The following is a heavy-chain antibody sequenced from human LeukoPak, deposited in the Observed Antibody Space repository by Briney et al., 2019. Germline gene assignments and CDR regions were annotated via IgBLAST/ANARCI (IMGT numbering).Heavy chain of an antibody. V-gene: IGHV1-2*02. Sequence: ALVKVSCKASGFTFTGYYMHWVRQAPGQGLEWMGWINPNSGGTNYAQKFQGRVTMTRDTSISTAYMELSRLRSDDTAVYYCARVPVDYDFWSGSRPYYFDYWGQGTLVTVSS. CDR3: ARVPVDYDFWSGSRPYYFDY. CDR1: GFTFTGYY. J-gene: IGHJ4*02. CDR2: INPNSGGT. D-gene: IGHD3-3*01.